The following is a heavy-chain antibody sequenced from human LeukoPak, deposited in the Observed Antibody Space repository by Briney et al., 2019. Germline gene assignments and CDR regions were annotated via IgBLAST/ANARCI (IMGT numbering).Heavy chain of an antibody. Sequence: GGSLRLSCAASGFTFSSYGMHWVRQAPGKGLEWVAVMSYDGSNKYYADSVKGRFTISRDNSKNTLYLQMNSLRAEDTAVYYCAKDRALHYYDSSGYAPWGQGTLVTVSS. CDR2: MSYDGSNK. D-gene: IGHD3-22*01. CDR1: GFTFSSYG. CDR3: AKDRALHYYDSSGYAP. V-gene: IGHV3-30*18. J-gene: IGHJ5*02.